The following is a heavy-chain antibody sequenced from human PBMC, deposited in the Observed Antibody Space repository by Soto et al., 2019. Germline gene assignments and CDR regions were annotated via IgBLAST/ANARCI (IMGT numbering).Heavy chain of an antibody. Sequence: QVQLVESGGGVVQPGRSLRLSCAASGFTFSSYGLHWVRQAPAKGLEWVAVISYDGNTKFYADSVKSRFTISRDNSKNTLYLQMSSLRPEDTAVYYCGKDYPPNIPMVRGAYPRLGSMDVWGQGTTVTVSS. CDR2: ISYDGNTK. CDR1: GFTFSSYG. D-gene: IGHD3-10*01. CDR3: GKDYPPNIPMVRGAYPRLGSMDV. V-gene: IGHV3-30*18. J-gene: IGHJ6*02.